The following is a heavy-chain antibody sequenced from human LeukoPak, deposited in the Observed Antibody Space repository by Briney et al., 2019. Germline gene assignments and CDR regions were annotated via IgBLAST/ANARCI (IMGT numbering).Heavy chain of an antibody. CDR3: ATDPLLDY. J-gene: IGHJ4*02. V-gene: IGHV3-23*01. Sequence: GGSLRLSCAASGFTFSSYAMSWVRQAPGKGLEWVSVITGSGGSTYFADPVKGRFTLSRDNSKNTLYLQMNSLRAEDTAVYYCATDPLLDYWGQGTLVTVSS. CDR1: GFTFSSYA. CDR2: ITGSGGST. D-gene: IGHD2-15*01.